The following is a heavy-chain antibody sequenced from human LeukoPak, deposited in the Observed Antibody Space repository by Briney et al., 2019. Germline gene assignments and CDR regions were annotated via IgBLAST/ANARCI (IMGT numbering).Heavy chain of an antibody. Sequence: ASVKVSCKPSGYTFTGYYVHWVRQAPGQGLEWMGCINPNSGATKFAQKLQGRVTMTRDTSVSTAYMELSRLRSDDTAVYFCARGGKIMITMVRGALASTDGFDIWGQGTLVTVSS. CDR2: INPNSGAT. CDR1: GYTFTGYY. CDR3: ARGGKIMITMVRGALASTDGFDI. D-gene: IGHD3-10*01. J-gene: IGHJ3*02. V-gene: IGHV1-2*02.